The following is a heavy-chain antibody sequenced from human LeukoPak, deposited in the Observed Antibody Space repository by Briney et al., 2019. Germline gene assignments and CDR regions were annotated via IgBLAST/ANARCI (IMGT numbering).Heavy chain of an antibody. D-gene: IGHD2-8*01. Sequence: SETLSLTCTVSGGSIRTYYWSWIRQPPGKGLEWIGFIYYSGSTKYNPSLKSRVTISVDTSKNQFSLKLSSVTAADTAVYYCVRNVDYWGQGTLVTVSS. V-gene: IGHV4-59*01. J-gene: IGHJ4*02. CDR2: IYYSGST. CDR3: VRNVDY. CDR1: GGSIRTYY.